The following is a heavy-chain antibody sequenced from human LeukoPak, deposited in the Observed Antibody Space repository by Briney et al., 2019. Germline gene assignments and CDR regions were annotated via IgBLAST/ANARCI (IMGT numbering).Heavy chain of an antibody. CDR1: GYTFTSYD. D-gene: IGHD4-23*01. V-gene: IGHV1-8*01. CDR2: MNPNSGNT. CDR3: ARGGGSSGWFDP. J-gene: IGHJ5*02. Sequence: ASVKVSCKXSGYTFTSYDINWVRQATGQGLEWMGWMNPNSGNTGYAQKFQGRVTMTRNTSISTAYMELSSLRSEDTAVYYCARGGGSSGWFDPWGQGTLVTVSS.